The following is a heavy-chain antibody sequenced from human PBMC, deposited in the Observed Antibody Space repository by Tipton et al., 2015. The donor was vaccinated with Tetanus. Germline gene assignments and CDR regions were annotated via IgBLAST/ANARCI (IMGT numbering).Heavy chain of an antibody. J-gene: IGHJ6*02. D-gene: IGHD2-21*02. CDR3: AKDTGVTPHYGMDV. Sequence: SLRLSCAGSGFTFGSSAMTWVRQAPGKGLEWVSGIGWNGGSIGYADSVKGRFTISRDNAKNSLYLQMNSLRAEDTALYYCAKDTGVTPHYGMDVWGQGTTVTVSS. V-gene: IGHV3-9*01. CDR2: IGWNGGSI. CDR1: GFTFGSSA.